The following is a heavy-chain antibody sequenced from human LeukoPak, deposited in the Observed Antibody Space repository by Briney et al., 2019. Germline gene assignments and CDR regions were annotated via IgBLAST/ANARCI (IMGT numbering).Heavy chain of an antibody. CDR2: IYHSGST. CDR3: ARRSVVVAAVDY. J-gene: IGHJ4*02. D-gene: IGHD2-15*01. Sequence: PSETLSLTCTVSGGSINSYYWSWIRQPPGKGLEWIGEIYHSGSTNYNPSLKSRVTISVDKSKNQFSLKLSSVTAADTAVYYCARRSVVVAAVDYWGQGTLVTVSS. V-gene: IGHV4-59*12. CDR1: GGSINSYY.